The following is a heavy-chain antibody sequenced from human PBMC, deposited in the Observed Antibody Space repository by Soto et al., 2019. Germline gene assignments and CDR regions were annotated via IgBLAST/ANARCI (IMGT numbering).Heavy chain of an antibody. Sequence: SETLSLTCTVSGDSISNSAYYWGWIRQQPGKDLEWIIYMYHSGSTYYNPSLKSRVTISVDRSKNQFSLKLSSVTAADTAVYYCARVPDRWGQGTLVTVSS. CDR1: GDSISNSAYY. V-gene: IGHV4-30-2*01. D-gene: IGHD2-2*01. CDR3: ARVPDR. J-gene: IGHJ5*02. CDR2: MYHSGST.